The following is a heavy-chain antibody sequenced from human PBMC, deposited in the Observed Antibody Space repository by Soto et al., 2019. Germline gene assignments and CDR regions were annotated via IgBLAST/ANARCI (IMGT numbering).Heavy chain of an antibody. V-gene: IGHV3-48*01. D-gene: IGHD2-15*01. Sequence: GGSLRLSCAASGFTFSSYSMNWVRQAPGKGLEWVSYISSSSSTIYYADSLKGRFTISRDNAKNSLYLQMNSLRAEDTAVYYCASGNGILEAFDIWGQGTMVTVSS. CDR3: ASGNGILEAFDI. CDR1: GFTFSSYS. CDR2: ISSSSSTI. J-gene: IGHJ3*02.